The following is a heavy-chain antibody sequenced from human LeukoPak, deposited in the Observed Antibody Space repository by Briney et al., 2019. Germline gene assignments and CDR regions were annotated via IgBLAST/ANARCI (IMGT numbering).Heavy chain of an antibody. D-gene: IGHD3-22*01. Sequence: ASVKVSCKASGYTFTSYGISWVRQAPGQGLEWMGWISAYNGNTNYAQKLQGRVTMTTDTSTSTAYMELRSLRSDDTAVYYCARDLAENMIVVVTPFDYWGQGTLVTVSS. CDR3: ARDLAENMIVVVTPFDY. CDR1: GYTFTSYG. CDR2: ISAYNGNT. V-gene: IGHV1-18*01. J-gene: IGHJ4*02.